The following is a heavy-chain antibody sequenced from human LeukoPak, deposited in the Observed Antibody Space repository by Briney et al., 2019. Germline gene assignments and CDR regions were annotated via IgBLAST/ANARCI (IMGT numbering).Heavy chain of an antibody. V-gene: IGHV3-21*01. D-gene: IGHD5-24*01. Sequence: GGSLRLSCAASGFTLSTYTMNWVRQAPGKGLEWVSSIRSSSRNMNYADSVKGRFTVSRDNAKNSLDLQMNSLRAEDTAVYYCTRGDGYDFFDYWGQGTLVTVSS. J-gene: IGHJ4*02. CDR1: GFTLSTYT. CDR2: IRSSSRNM. CDR3: TRGDGYDFFDY.